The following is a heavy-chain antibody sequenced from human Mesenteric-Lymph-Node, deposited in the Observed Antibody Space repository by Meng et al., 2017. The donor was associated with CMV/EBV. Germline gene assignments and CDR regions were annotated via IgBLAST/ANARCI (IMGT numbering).Heavy chain of an antibody. V-gene: IGHV4-61*01. CDR2: IYGTGIT. CDR3: AKSRSSTPGIVDD. J-gene: IGHJ4*02. CDR1: CVSVASCTYR. D-gene: IGHD2/OR15-2a*01. Sequence: VQLQGPRPGLVKSSETLSLTCTVSCVSVASCTYRGSWIRQSPGKGLEWIGYIYGTGITIYNPSLKSRVTILLETSKNQFSLKLNSVTTADTAVYYCAKSRSSTPGIVDDWGQGTLVTVSS.